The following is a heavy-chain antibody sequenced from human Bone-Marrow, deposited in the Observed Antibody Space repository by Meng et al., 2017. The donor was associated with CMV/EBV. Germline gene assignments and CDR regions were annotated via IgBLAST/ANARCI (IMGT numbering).Heavy chain of an antibody. Sequence: AEPLSLTCAAYGGSFSGYYWSWIRQPPGKGLEWIGEINHSGSTNYNPSLKSRVTISVDTSKNQFSLKLSSVTAADTAVYYCARRRSTVTGYTELEAPYGMDVWGQGTTVTVSS. CDR3: ARRRSTVTGYTELEAPYGMDV. CDR2: INHSGST. J-gene: IGHJ6*02. CDR1: GGSFSGYY. V-gene: IGHV4-34*01. D-gene: IGHD4-11*01.